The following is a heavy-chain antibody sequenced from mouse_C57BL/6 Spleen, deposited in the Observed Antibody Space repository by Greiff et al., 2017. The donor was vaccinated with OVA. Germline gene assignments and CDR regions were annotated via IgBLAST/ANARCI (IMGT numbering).Heavy chain of an antibody. D-gene: IGHD3-2*02. V-gene: IGHV1-64*01. CDR2: IHPNSGST. CDR3: ARGGQLRSSGFAY. Sequence: VQLQQPGAELVKPGASVKLSCKASGYTFTSYWMHWVKQRPGQGLEWIGMIHPNSGSTNYNEKFKSKATLTVDKSSSTAYMQLSSLTSEDSAVYYCARGGQLRSSGFAYWGQGTLVTVSA. J-gene: IGHJ3*01. CDR1: GYTFTSYW.